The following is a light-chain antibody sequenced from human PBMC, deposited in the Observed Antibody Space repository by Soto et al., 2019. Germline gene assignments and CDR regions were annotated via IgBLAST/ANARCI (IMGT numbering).Light chain of an antibody. CDR3: QQYDSTVWT. Sequence: ENLLTQSPGTLSVSPGERATLSCRASQSVGSGLSWYQQKPGQAPRLLIYGASNRATGIPDRFSGSGSGTDFTLTISRLEPEDFAVYYCQQYDSTVWTFGQGTKVDIK. J-gene: IGKJ1*01. CDR2: GAS. V-gene: IGKV3-20*01. CDR1: QSVGSG.